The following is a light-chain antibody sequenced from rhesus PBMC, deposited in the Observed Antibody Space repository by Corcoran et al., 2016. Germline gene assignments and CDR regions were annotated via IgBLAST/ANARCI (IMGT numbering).Light chain of an antibody. V-gene: IGKV1-38*01. CDR3: QQRNSYP. J-gene: IGKJ4*01. CDR1: QGISSY. Sequence: DIQLTQSPSSLSASVGDRVTITCRASQGISSYLAWYQQKSGKAPKLLIYDAYNLQSGVPSRFSGSGSGTEFTLTISSLQPEDFATYYCQQRNSYPFGGGTKVEIK. CDR2: DAY.